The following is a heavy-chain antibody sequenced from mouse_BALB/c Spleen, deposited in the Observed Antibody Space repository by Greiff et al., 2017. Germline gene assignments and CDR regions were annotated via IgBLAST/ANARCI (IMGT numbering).Heavy chain of an antibody. V-gene: IGHV2-9*02. CDR2: IWAGGST. CDR1: GFSLTSYG. J-gene: IGHJ4*01. CDR3: ARDHYYGYYYAMDY. Sequence: VQLVESGPGLVAPSQSLSITCTVSGFSLTSYGVHWVRQPPGKGLEWLGVIWAGGSTNYNSALMSRLSISKDNSKSQVFLKMNSLQTDDTAMYYCARDHYYGYYYAMDYWGQGPSVTVSS. D-gene: IGHD1-2*01.